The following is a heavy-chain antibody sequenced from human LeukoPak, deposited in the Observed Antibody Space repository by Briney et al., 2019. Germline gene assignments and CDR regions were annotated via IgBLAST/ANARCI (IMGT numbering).Heavy chain of an antibody. CDR1: GFTFSTYT. CDR2: ISSSVSYT. CDR3: ARDLGRSGYYTVDAFDL. V-gene: IGHV3-21*01. Sequence: GGSLRLSCAASGFTFSTYTMNWVRQAPGKGLEWVSSISSSVSYTYYADSVKGRFTISRDNAKNSLFLQMNSLRAEDTAVYYCARDLGRSGYYTVDAFDLWGQETLVTVSS. D-gene: IGHD3-22*01. J-gene: IGHJ3*01.